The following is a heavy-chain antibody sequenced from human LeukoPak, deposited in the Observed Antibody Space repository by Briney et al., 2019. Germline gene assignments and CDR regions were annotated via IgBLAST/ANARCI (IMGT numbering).Heavy chain of an antibody. CDR2: IKHSGGT. D-gene: IGHD3-10*01. CDR3: ARTDVVRGVITEY. J-gene: IGHJ4*02. V-gene: IGHV4-34*01. Sequence: GSLRLSCAASGFTFSSYEMNWIRQPPGKGLEWIGEIKHSGGTNYKPSLKSRLTISEDTPKRQFSLKLTSVTAADTAVYYCARTDVVRGVITEYWGQGTLVTVSS. CDR1: GFTFSSYE.